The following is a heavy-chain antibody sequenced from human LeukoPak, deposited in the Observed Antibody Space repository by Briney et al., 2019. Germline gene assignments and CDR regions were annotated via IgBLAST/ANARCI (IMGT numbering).Heavy chain of an antibody. CDR3: ARGVSRLNFDY. CDR1: GGSISSGGYY. Sequence: SETLSLTCTVSGGSISSGGYYWSWIRQPPGKGLEWIGYIYHSGSTNYNPSLKSRVTISVDTSKNQFSLKLSSVTAADTAVYYCARGVSRLNFDYWGQGTLVTVSS. CDR2: IYHSGST. V-gene: IGHV4-61*08. D-gene: IGHD2-21*02. J-gene: IGHJ4*02.